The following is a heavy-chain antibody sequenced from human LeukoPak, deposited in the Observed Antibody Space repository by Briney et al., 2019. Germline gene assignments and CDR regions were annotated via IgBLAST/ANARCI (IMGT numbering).Heavy chain of an antibody. J-gene: IGHJ3*02. Sequence: GGSLRLSCAASGFTLSSYSTYWVRQAPGKGLEWVSSISRSSAYIYYADSVKGRFTISRDNAKNSLYLQMNSLRAEDTAVYYCASFPPYMVRTDAFDIWGQGTMVTVSS. V-gene: IGHV3-21*01. CDR3: ASFPPYMVRTDAFDI. CDR2: ISRSSAYI. CDR1: GFTLSSYS. D-gene: IGHD3-10*01.